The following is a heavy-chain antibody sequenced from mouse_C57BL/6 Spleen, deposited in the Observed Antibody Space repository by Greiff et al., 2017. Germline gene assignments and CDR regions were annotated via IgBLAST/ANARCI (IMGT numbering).Heavy chain of an antibody. CDR3: AIEDYGSESF. D-gene: IGHD1-1*01. CDR1: GYNFTSYW. Sequence: VQLQQPGAELVNPGASVKVSCKASGYNFTSYWMHWVKQRTGQGLEWIGRIHPSDSDTNYNQKCKGKATLTVDESSSTPYMQLISMTSEDPAVYSCAIEDYGSESFWGQGTLVTVSA. J-gene: IGHJ3*01. V-gene: IGHV1-74*01. CDR2: IHPSDSDT.